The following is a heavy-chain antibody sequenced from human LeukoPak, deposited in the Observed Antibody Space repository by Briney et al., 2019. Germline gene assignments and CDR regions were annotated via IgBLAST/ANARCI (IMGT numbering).Heavy chain of an antibody. CDR2: ISGSGANT. CDR1: RFSFHSYG. J-gene: IGHJ4*02. V-gene: IGHV3-23*01. CDR3: AKDRWLSSLLGELSPRVY. Sequence: PGGSLRLSCAAARFSFHSYGMSWVRQAPGKGLEWVSAISGSGANTYYADSVRGRFTISRDNSKNTLYLQMNSLGAEDTAIYYCAKDRWLSSLLGELSPRVYWGQGTLVTVSS. D-gene: IGHD3-16*02.